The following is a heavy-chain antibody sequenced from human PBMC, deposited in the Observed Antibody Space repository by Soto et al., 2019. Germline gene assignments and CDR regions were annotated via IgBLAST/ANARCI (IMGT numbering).Heavy chain of an antibody. V-gene: IGHV1-18*01. CDR3: ARDAVSIAVAAPWDY. J-gene: IGHJ4*02. CDR1: GYTFTSYG. CDR2: ISAYNGNT. Sequence: QVQLVQSGAEVKKPGASVKVSCKASGYTFTSYGISWVRQAPGQGLEWMGWISAYNGNTNHEQKLQGRVTMTTDTSTRTAYMELRSLRSDDTAVYYCARDAVSIAVAAPWDYWGQGTLVTVSS. D-gene: IGHD6-19*01.